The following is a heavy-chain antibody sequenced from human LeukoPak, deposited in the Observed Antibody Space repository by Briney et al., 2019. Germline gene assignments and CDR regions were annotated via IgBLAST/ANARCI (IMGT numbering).Heavy chain of an antibody. J-gene: IGHJ4*02. D-gene: IGHD2-15*01. CDR3: ARQPLGYVDY. V-gene: IGHV6-1*01. CDR2: TYYRSKWSN. CDR1: GDSVSNKDAA. Sequence: SQTLSLTCAISGDSVSNKDAAWNWIRQSPSRGLEWLGRTYYRSKWSNDYAVSVRSRITISPDTSKNQFSLQLRSVTPDDTAVYYCARQPLGYVDYWGQGSRVTVSS.